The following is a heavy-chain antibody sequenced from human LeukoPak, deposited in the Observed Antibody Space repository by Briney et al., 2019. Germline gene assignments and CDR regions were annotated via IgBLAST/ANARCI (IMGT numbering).Heavy chain of an antibody. Sequence: SVKVSCKASGGTFSSYAISWVRQAPGQGLEWMGRIIPIFGTANYAQKFQGRVTITTDESTSTAYMELSRLRSEDTAVYYCAKTYCSGGSCYSVGAFDIWGQGTMVTVSS. CDR3: AKTYCSGGSCYSVGAFDI. V-gene: IGHV1-69*05. J-gene: IGHJ3*02. CDR1: GGTFSSYA. CDR2: IIPIFGTA. D-gene: IGHD2-15*01.